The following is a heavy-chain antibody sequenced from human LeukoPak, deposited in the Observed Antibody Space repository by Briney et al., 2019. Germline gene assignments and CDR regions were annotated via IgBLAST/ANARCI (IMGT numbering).Heavy chain of an antibody. CDR3: AVWLGDHPGFDP. D-gene: IGHD3-10*01. J-gene: IGHJ5*02. CDR1: GGSIRSSSYY. CDR2: IYYSGST. Sequence: NPSETLSLTCTVSGGSIRSSSYYWGWIRQPPGKGLEWIGSIYYSGSTYYNPSLKSRVTISVDTSKNQFSLKLTSVTATDTAVYYCAVWLGDHPGFDPWGQGTLVTVSS. V-gene: IGHV4-39*01.